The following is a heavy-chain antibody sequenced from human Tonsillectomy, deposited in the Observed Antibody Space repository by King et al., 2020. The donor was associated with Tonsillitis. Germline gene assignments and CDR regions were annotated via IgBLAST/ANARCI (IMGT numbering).Heavy chain of an antibody. Sequence: VQLVESGGGLVKPGGSLRLSCAASGFTFSTYSMNWVRQAPGKGLEWVSSISSSSSYIYYADSVKGRFTISRDNAKNSLYLQMNSLRAEDTAVYYCAGYKSAYYTFDAFDFWGQGTMVTVSS. CDR2: ISSSSSYI. V-gene: IGHV3-21*01. J-gene: IGHJ3*01. CDR3: AGYKSAYYTFDAFDF. D-gene: IGHD3-3*01. CDR1: GFTFSTYS.